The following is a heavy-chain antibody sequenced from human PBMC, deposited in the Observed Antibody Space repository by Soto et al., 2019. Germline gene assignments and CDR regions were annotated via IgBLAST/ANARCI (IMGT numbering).Heavy chain of an antibody. CDR2: IYYSGST. CDR1: GGSISSSSYY. Sequence: SETLSLTCTVSGGSISSSSYYWGWIRQPPGKGLEWIGSIYYSGSTYYNPSLKSRVTISVETSKNQFPLKLSSVTAADTAVYYCARLRISYDSIGNVFDYWGQGTPVTVSS. D-gene: IGHD3-22*01. CDR3: ARLRISYDSIGNVFDY. V-gene: IGHV4-39*01. J-gene: IGHJ4*02.